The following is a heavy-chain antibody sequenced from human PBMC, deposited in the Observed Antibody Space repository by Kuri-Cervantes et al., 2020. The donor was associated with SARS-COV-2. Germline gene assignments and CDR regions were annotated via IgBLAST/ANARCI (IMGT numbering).Heavy chain of an antibody. CDR3: ARDLVIAVAGILDP. Sequence: GGSLRLSCKASGYTFTSYYMHWVRQAPGQGLEWMGIINPSGGSTSYAQKFQGRVTMTRDTSTSTVYMELSSLRSEDTAVYYCARDLVIAVAGILDPWGQGTLVTVSS. CDR1: GYTFTSYY. CDR2: INPSGGST. D-gene: IGHD6-19*01. V-gene: IGHV1-46*01. J-gene: IGHJ5*02.